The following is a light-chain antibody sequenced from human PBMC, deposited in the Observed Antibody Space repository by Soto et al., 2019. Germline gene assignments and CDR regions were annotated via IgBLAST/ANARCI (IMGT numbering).Light chain of an antibody. J-gene: IGKJ5*01. CDR2: AAS. Sequence: DIQMTQSTSSLSASVGDRVTITCRASQSISSYLNWYQQKPGKAPKLLIYAASSLQSGVPSRFSGSGSGTDFTLTISSLQPEEFATYYCQQSYSTPSITFGQGTRLEIK. CDR3: QQSYSTPSIT. V-gene: IGKV1-39*01. CDR1: QSISSY.